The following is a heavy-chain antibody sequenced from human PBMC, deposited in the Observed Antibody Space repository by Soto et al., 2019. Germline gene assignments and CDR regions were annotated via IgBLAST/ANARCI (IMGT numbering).Heavy chain of an antibody. V-gene: IGHV3-23*01. CDR3: AKDRYSSGWYLVPLDY. Sequence: PGGSLRLSCAASGFTFGSYAMSWVRQAPGKGLEWVSAISGSGGSTYYADSVKGRFTISRDNSKNTLYLQMNSLRAEDTAVYYCAKDRYSSGWYLVPLDYWGQATLVTVSS. J-gene: IGHJ4*02. CDR2: ISGSGGST. D-gene: IGHD6-19*01. CDR1: GFTFGSYA.